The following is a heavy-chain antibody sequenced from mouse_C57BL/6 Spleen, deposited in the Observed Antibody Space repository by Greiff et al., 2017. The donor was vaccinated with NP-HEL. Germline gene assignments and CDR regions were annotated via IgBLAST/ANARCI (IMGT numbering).Heavy chain of an antibody. D-gene: IGHD2-5*01. CDR3: ARAHYSNYEGDYFDY. CDR2: ISYDGSN. J-gene: IGHJ2*01. CDR1: GYSITSGYY. Sequence: VQLKQSGPGLVKPSQSLSLTCSVTGYSITSGYYWNWIRQFPGNKLEWMGYISYDGSNNYNPSLKNRIPITRDTSKNQFFLKLNSVTTEDTATYYCARAHYSNYEGDYFDYWGQGTTLTVSS. V-gene: IGHV3-6*01.